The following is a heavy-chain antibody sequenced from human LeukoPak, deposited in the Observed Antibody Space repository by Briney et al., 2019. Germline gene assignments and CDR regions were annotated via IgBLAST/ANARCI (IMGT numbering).Heavy chain of an antibody. CDR1: GYTFTSYG. CDR2: ISAYNGNT. D-gene: IGHD3-10*01. J-gene: IGHJ4*02. Sequence: ASVKVSCKASGYTFTSYGISWVRKAPGQGLEWMGWISAYNGNTNYAQKLQGRVTMTTDTSTSTAYMELRSLRSDDTAVYYCARDSGGWFGELSEYFDYWGQGTLVTVSS. V-gene: IGHV1-18*01. CDR3: ARDSGGWFGELSEYFDY.